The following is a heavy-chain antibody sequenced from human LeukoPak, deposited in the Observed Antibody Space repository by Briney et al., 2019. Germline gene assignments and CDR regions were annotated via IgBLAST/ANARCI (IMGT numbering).Heavy chain of an antibody. V-gene: IGHV3-23*01. J-gene: IGHJ5*02. D-gene: IGHD3-10*01. CDR1: GFTFSSYA. CDR2: ISGSGGST. Sequence: PGGSLRLSCAASGFTFSSYAMSWVRQAPGKGLEWVSAISGSGGSTYYADSVKGRFTISRDNSKNTLHLQMNSLRAQDTAVYYCAKPYYYGSGPMGWFDPWGQGTLVTVSS. CDR3: AKPYYYGSGPMGWFDP.